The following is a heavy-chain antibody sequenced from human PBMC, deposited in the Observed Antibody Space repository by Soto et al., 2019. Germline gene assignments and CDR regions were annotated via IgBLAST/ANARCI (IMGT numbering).Heavy chain of an antibody. J-gene: IGHJ6*03. V-gene: IGHV4-34*01. CDR2: INHSGST. CDR1: GGSFSGYY. Sequence: SETLSLTCAVYGGSFSGYYWSWIRQPPGKGLEWIGEINHSGSTNYNPSLKSRVTISVDTSKNQFSLKLSSVTAADTAVYYCARARSSQGAYYYMDVWGKGTTVTVSS. D-gene: IGHD1-26*01. CDR3: ARARSSQGAYYYMDV.